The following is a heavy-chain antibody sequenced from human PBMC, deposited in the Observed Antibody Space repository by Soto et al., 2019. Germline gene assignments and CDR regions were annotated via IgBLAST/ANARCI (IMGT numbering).Heavy chain of an antibody. D-gene: IGHD6-6*01. CDR2: IYHSGST. CDR1: GGSISSGGYS. J-gene: IGHJ4*02. CDR3: ASSNRLGFDY. V-gene: IGHV4-30-2*01. Sequence: SETLSLTCAVSGGSISSGGYSWSWIRQPPGKGLEWIGYIYHSGSTYYNPSLKSRVTISVDRSKNQFSLKLSSVTAADTAVYYCASSNRLGFDYWGQGTLVTVSS.